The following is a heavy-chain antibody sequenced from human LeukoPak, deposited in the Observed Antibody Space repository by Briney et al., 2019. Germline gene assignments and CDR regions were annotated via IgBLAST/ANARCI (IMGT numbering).Heavy chain of an antibody. Sequence: SETLSLTCSVSGGSISSGDYYWSWIRQPPGKGLEWIGYIHYTGSTYYNPSLNSRVTVSIDMSKNQFSLKLSSVAAADTAVYYCARALDFWSGYPFDPWGQGTLVTVSS. CDR2: IHYTGST. CDR1: GGSISSGDYY. CDR3: ARALDFWSGYPFDP. D-gene: IGHD3-3*01. J-gene: IGHJ5*02. V-gene: IGHV4-30-4*08.